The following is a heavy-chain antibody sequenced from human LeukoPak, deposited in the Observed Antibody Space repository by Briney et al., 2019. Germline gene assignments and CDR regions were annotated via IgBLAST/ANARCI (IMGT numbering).Heavy chain of an antibody. CDR2: INPGNGAT. CDR1: VYAFTTYD. CDR3: ARSPQDHGGNCFNH. V-gene: IGHV1-8*01. D-gene: IGHD4-23*01. J-gene: IGHJ4*02. Sequence: ASVTVSCKSSVYAFTTYDINWVRQAPGQGLEWMAWINPGNGATGYAQTFQDRITVTSDTSTDTVYMELASLTSNDTATYYCARSPQDHGGNCFNHWGLGSLVTVSS.